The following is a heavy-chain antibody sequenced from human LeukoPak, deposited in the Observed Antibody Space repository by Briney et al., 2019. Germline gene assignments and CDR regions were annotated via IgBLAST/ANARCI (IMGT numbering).Heavy chain of an antibody. V-gene: IGHV4-34*01. CDR1: GGSFSNYY. CDR2: INHSGST. J-gene: IGHJ3*02. Sequence: SETLSLTCAVYGGSFSNYYWSWIRQPPGKGLEWIGEINHSGSTNYNPSLKSRVTISVDTSKNQFSLKLSSVTAADTAVYYCARWNYYDSSGYNANDAFDIWGQGTMVTVSS. CDR3: ARWNYYDSSGYNANDAFDI. D-gene: IGHD3-22*01.